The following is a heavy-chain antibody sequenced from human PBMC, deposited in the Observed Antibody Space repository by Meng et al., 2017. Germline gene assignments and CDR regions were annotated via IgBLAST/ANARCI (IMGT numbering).Heavy chain of an antibody. CDR3: ASETFDNDY. CDR1: GYTFTSYY. J-gene: IGHJ4*02. D-gene: IGHD2/OR15-2a*01. V-gene: IGHV1-46*01. Sequence: ASVKVSCKASGYTFTSYYMHWVRQAPGQGLEWMGIINPSGGSTSYAQKFQGRVTMTRDTSTSTVYMELSRLRSDDTAVYYCASETFDNDYWGQGTLVTVSS. CDR2: INPSGGST.